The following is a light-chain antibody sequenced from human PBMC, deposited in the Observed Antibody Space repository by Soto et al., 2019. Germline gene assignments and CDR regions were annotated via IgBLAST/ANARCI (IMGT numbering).Light chain of an antibody. CDR2: DVS. CDR1: SSDVGGYNY. CDR3: SSYTSSSTLVV. Sequence: QSALTQPASVSGSPGQSITISCTGTSSDVGGYNYVSWYQQHPGKAPKLMIYDVSNRPSGVSNRFSGSKSGNTASLTISGLKAEDEAEYYCSSYTSSSTLVVFGGGTKLTVL. J-gene: IGLJ2*01. V-gene: IGLV2-14*01.